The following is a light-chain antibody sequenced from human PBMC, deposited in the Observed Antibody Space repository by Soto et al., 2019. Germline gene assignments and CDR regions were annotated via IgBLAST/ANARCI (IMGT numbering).Light chain of an antibody. J-gene: IGKJ4*01. CDR2: WAS. Sequence: DIVLTQSPDSLALSLGETATISCKSSQSLLYSSNNRNYLAWYQQKPRQRPKLLIYWASTRDSGVPGRYSGSGSETDFTLNISSLRDEDVAVYYCQQYYDTPLTFAGGTTVEIK. CDR3: QQYYDTPLT. V-gene: IGKV4-1*01. CDR1: QSLLYSSNNRNY.